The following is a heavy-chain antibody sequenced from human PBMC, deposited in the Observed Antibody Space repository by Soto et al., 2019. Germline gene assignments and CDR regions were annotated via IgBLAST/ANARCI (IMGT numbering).Heavy chain of an antibody. CDR2: IIPLFRTP. Sequence: QVQLVQSGAEMKEPGSSVKVSCKTSGGTFSSSAISWLRQAPGQGLEWMGGIIPLFRTPDYAQKFQGRVTFAADESTSTAYMELSSLTSEDTAVYYCARDNDRLQLGGNYYYILDVWGQGTTITVSS. V-gene: IGHV1-69*12. CDR3: ARDNDRLQLGGNYYYILDV. D-gene: IGHD4-4*01. J-gene: IGHJ6*02. CDR1: GGTFSSSA.